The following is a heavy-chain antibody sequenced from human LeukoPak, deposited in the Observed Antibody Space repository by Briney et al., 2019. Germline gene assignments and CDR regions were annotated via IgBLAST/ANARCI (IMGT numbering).Heavy chain of an antibody. J-gene: IGHJ4*02. D-gene: IGHD3-10*01. CDR3: ARNPSPHYGSYFDY. Sequence: PSETLSLTCAVSGYSISSGYYWGWIRQPPGKGLEWIGSIYHSGSTYSNPSLKSRGTISVDTSKNQFSLELSSVTAADTAVYYCARNPSPHYGSYFDYWGQGTLVTVSS. CDR1: GYSISSGYY. CDR2: IYHSGST. V-gene: IGHV4-38-2*01.